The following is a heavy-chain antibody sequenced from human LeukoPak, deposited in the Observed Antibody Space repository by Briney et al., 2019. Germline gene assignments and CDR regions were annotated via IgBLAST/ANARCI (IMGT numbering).Heavy chain of an antibody. Sequence: GGSLRLSCAASGFTFSSYWMHWVRQAPGKGLVWVSRINSDGSSTSYADSVKGRFTISRDNAKNTLYLQMNSLRAEDTAVYYCARAGGGDYYFDYWGQGTLVTVSS. D-gene: IGHD2-21*02. J-gene: IGHJ4*02. CDR3: ARAGGGDYYFDY. CDR1: GFTFSSYW. V-gene: IGHV3-74*01. CDR2: INSDGSST.